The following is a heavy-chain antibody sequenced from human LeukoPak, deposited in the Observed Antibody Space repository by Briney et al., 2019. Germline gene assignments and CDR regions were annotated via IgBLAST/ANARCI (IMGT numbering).Heavy chain of an antibody. CDR2: ISWNSGSI. D-gene: IGHD3-3*01. CDR3: AKWSARRVGMWRHDLRAFDI. V-gene: IGHV3-9*01. Sequence: GRSLRLSCAASGFTFDDYAMHWVRQAPGKGLEWVSGISWNSGSIGYADSVKGRFTISRDNAKNSLYLQMNSLRAEDTALYYCAKWSARRVGMWRHDLRAFDIWGQGTMVTVSS. CDR1: GFTFDDYA. J-gene: IGHJ3*02.